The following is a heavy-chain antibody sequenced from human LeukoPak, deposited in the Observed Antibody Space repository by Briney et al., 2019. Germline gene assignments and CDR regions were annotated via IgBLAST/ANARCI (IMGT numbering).Heavy chain of an antibody. CDR3: ARGGWELQPVIDY. CDR1: GYTFTGYY. Sequence: ASVKVSCKASGYTFTGYYMHWVQQAPGQGLEWMGWINPNSGGTNYAQKFQGRVTMTRDTSISTAYMELSRLRSDDTAVYYCARGGWELQPVIDYWGQGTLVTVSS. CDR2: INPNSGGT. V-gene: IGHV1-2*02. J-gene: IGHJ4*02. D-gene: IGHD1-26*01.